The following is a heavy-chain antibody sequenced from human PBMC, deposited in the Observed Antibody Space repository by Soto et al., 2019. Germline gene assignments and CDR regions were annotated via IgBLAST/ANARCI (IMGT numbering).Heavy chain of an antibody. CDR2: INRHGDST. CDR1: GFGFDEYG. J-gene: IGHJ4*02. Sequence: LRLSCAASGFGFDEYGMSWVRQGPGKGLEWVSGINRHGDSTGYADSVKGRFTISRDNAKNSLYLQMNGLRAEDTAFYYCARDHRWGYEYGDYGDSWGQGTLVTAPQ. D-gene: IGHD4-17*01. CDR3: ARDHRWGYEYGDYGDS. V-gene: IGHV3-20*04.